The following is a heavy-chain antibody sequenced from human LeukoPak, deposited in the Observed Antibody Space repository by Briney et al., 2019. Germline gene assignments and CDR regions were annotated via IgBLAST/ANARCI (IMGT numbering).Heavy chain of an antibody. Sequence: PGGSLRLSCAASGFTFINYGMTWVRQAPGKGLEWVSILSSSGSTTYYASSVKGRFTISRDNSKNTLYLQMNSLRAEDTALYYCAKRQSGAYGDFDYWGQGTLVTVSS. CDR2: LSSSGSTT. D-gene: IGHD1-26*01. V-gene: IGHV3-23*01. J-gene: IGHJ4*02. CDR1: GFTFINYG. CDR3: AKRQSGAYGDFDY.